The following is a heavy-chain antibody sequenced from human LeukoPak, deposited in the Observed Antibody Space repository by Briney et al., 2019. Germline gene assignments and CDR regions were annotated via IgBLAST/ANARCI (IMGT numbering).Heavy chain of an antibody. Sequence: SETLSLTCIVSGYSISSGYYWGWIRQPPGKGLEWIGNIHHSGSTYYNPSLKSRVTTSVDTSKNQLSLKLCSVTAADTAVYYCARVAAGIGFFQHWGQGTLVTVSS. D-gene: IGHD6-13*01. CDR3: ARVAAGIGFFQH. J-gene: IGHJ1*01. CDR2: IHHSGST. V-gene: IGHV4-38-2*02. CDR1: GYSISSGYY.